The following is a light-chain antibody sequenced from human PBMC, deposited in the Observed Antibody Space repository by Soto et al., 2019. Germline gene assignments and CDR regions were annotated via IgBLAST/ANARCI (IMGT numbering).Light chain of an antibody. V-gene: IGKV3-20*01. Sequence: EIVLAQSPGTLSLSPGERATLSCRASQTISSRYLTWYQQKSGQVPRLLIYGASSRATGIPDRFSGSGSGTDFTLTISRLEPEDVAVYYCYHSGKSLGTFGQGTKVEIK. CDR1: QTISSRY. CDR3: YHSGKSLGT. CDR2: GAS. J-gene: IGKJ1*01.